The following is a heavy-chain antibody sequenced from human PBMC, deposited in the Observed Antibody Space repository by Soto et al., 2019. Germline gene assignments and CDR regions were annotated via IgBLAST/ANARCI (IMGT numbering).Heavy chain of an antibody. CDR2: ISAYNGNT. J-gene: IGHJ4*02. CDR3: ARDQGYCSSTSCYPLFSFDY. V-gene: IGHV1-18*01. CDR1: GYTFTSYG. Sequence: ASVKVSCKASGYTFTSYGISWVRQAPGQGLEWMGWISAYNGNTNYAQKLQGRVTMTTDTSTSTAYMELRSLRSDDTAVYYCARDQGYCSSTSCYPLFSFDYWGQGTLVTVSS. D-gene: IGHD2-2*01.